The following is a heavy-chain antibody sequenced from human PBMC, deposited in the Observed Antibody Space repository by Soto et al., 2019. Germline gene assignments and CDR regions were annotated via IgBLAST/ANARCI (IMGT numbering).Heavy chain of an antibody. CDR2: ISGSGGST. CDR1: GFTFSSYA. D-gene: IGHD3-3*01. V-gene: IGHV3-23*01. CDR3: ARNYDFWSGSTFDY. J-gene: IGHJ4*02. Sequence: GGSLRLSCAASGFTFSSYAMSWVRQAPGKGLEWVSAISGSGGSTYYADSVKGQFTISRDNSKNTLYLQMNSLRAEDTAVYYCARNYDFWSGSTFDYWGQGTLVTVSS.